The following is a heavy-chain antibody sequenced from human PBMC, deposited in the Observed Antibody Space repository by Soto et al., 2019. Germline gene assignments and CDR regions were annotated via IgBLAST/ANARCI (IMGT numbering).Heavy chain of an antibody. J-gene: IGHJ3*02. D-gene: IGHD2-2*01. Sequence: GASVKVSCKASGYTFTSYDINWVRQATGQGLEWMGWMNPNSGNTGYAQKFQGRVTMTRNTSISTAYMELSSLRSEDTAVYYCARGRGEIIVVVPAAMFSGDAFDIWGQGTMVTV. V-gene: IGHV1-8*01. CDR3: ARGRGEIIVVVPAAMFSGDAFDI. CDR2: MNPNSGNT. CDR1: GYTFTSYD.